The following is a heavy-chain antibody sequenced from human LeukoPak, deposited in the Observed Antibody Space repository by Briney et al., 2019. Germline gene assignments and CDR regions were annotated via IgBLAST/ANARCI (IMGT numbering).Heavy chain of an antibody. Sequence: SQTLSLTCNVFNDSISSGDYYWSWIRQPPGKGLEWIGYIYYSGSAYYNPSLKSRLTISVDTSKNQFSLEVSSVTAADTAVYYCARVDDGGYGKFDPWGQGTLVTASS. CDR2: IYYSGSA. J-gene: IGHJ5*02. CDR3: ARVDDGGYGKFDP. CDR1: NDSISSGDYY. D-gene: IGHD5-12*01. V-gene: IGHV4-31*03.